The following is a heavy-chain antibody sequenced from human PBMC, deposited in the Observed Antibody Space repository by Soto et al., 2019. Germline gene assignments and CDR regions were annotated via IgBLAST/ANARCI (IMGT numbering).Heavy chain of an antibody. CDR3: ARGIDVFNWNYEGLYNWFDP. CDR2: TYYRSKWYN. J-gene: IGHJ5*02. D-gene: IGHD1-7*01. Sequence: SQTLSLTCAISGDSASSNSAAWNWIRQSPSRGLEWLGRTYYRSKWYNDYAVSVKSRITINPDTSKNQFSLQLNSVTPEDTAVYYCARGIDVFNWNYEGLYNWFDPWGQGTLVTVSS. CDR1: GDSASSNSAA. V-gene: IGHV6-1*01.